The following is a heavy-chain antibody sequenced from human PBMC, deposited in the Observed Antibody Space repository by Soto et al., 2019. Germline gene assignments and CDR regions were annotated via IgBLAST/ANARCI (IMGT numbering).Heavy chain of an antibody. CDR2: ISFDGNSE. J-gene: IGHJ4*02. V-gene: IGHV3-30*18. Sequence: SLRLSCAASGFTFSNFNMHWVRQAPGKGLEWVAFISFDGNSEYYSDSVKGRFTLSRDNSKNTLYMQMNSLRVEDTAVYYCAKDKGITAQKYYFDYWGQGTLVTVSS. CDR1: GFTFSNFN. CDR3: AKDKGITAQKYYFDY. D-gene: IGHD6-13*01.